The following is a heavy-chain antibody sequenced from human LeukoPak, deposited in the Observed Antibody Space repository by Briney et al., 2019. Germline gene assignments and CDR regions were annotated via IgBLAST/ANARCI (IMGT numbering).Heavy chain of an antibody. Sequence: GGSLRLSCAASGFTFSSYSMNWVRQAPGKGLEWVSVIYSGGSTYYADSVKGRFTVSRDNSKNTLYLQMNSLRAEDTAVYYCARAFSSSWDAFDIWGQGTMVTVSS. CDR2: IYSGGST. D-gene: IGHD6-13*01. CDR3: ARAFSSSWDAFDI. V-gene: IGHV3-66*01. CDR1: GFTFSSYS. J-gene: IGHJ3*02.